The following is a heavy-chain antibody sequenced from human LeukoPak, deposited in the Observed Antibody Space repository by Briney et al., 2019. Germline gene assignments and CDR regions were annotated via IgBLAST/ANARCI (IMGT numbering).Heavy chain of an antibody. Sequence: GGSLRLSCTASGFTFDDYVMSWVRQAPGKGLEWVGFIRSKAYGGTTEYAASVKGRFTISRDDSKSIAYLQMNILKTEDTAVYYCSRGYYYGSGTPVWFDPWGQGTLVTVSS. V-gene: IGHV3-49*04. CDR2: IRSKAYGGTT. CDR1: GFTFDDYV. D-gene: IGHD3-10*01. CDR3: SRGYYYGSGTPVWFDP. J-gene: IGHJ5*02.